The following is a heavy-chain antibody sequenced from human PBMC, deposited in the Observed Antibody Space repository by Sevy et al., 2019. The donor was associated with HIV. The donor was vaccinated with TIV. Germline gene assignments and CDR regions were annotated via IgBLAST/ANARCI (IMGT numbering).Heavy chain of an antibody. CDR1: GGSITSSSFY. CDR2: IYFSGST. V-gene: IGHV4-39*01. CDR3: ARQHCTDGGCYRGDYYGMDV. Sequence: SETLSLTCTVSGGSITSSSFYWGWIRQPPGKGLEWIGSIYFSGSTYYNPSLKSRVTISVDTSKNQFSLTLPSVTAADTAVYDCARQHCTDGGCYRGDYYGMDVWGQGTTVTVSS. D-gene: IGHD2-8*01. J-gene: IGHJ6*02.